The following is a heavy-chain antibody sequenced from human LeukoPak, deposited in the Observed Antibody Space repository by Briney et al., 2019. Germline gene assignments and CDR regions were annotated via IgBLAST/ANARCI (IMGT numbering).Heavy chain of an antibody. CDR1: GFTFSSYA. J-gene: IGHJ4*02. V-gene: IGHV3-23*01. CDR3: AKHEGSSGRYCHFHY. CDR2: ISGSGGST. D-gene: IGHD3-10*01. Sequence: PGGSLRLSCAASGFTFSSYAMSWVRQAPGKGLEWVSAISGSGGSTYYGDSVKGRFTISRDNSKNTLYLQMERLRAEDTAVYYCAKHEGSSGRYCHFHYWGQGTLVTVSS.